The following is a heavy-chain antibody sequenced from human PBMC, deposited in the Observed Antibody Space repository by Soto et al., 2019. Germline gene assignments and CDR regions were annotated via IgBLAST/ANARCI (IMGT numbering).Heavy chain of an antibody. CDR1: GVSLSTSGEG. Sequence: QITLRESGPTLVQPTQTLTLTCTLSGVSLSTSGEGVGWIRQPPGKALEWLALIYWDDDKRFSPSLKSRLAITRDTTKNQVVMTMTDMAPEDTAIYYCAHRQRTVVVGASFDPWGQGSQVTVSS. CDR3: AHRQRTVVVGASFDP. J-gene: IGHJ5*02. D-gene: IGHD2-15*01. V-gene: IGHV2-5*02. CDR2: IYWDDDK.